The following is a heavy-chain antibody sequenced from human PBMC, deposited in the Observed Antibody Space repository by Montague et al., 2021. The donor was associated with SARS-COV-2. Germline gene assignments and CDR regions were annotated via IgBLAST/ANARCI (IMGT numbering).Heavy chain of an antibody. CDR2: MYYSGST. Sequence: SETLSLTCTVSGGSISSYHHYWGWIRQPPGKGLEWIGAMYYSGSTWLNPSLKSRVTVSVDTSKNQLSLNLRSVTAADTAVYFCGRVNLSATSNPLDCWGPGTLVTVSS. D-gene: IGHD2-15*01. V-gene: IGHV4-39*07. J-gene: IGHJ4*02. CDR3: GRVNLSATSNPLDC. CDR1: GGSISSYHHY.